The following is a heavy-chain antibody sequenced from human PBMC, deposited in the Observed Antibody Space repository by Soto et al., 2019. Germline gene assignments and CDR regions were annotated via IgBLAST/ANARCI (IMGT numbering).Heavy chain of an antibody. J-gene: IGHJ5*02. CDR2: MSYSGST. D-gene: IGHD4-17*01. Sequence: TLSLTCTVSGGSISSYDYYWSWTLQHPAKGLEWIGYMSYSGSTYYNPSLRSRVTISIDTSKNQYSLNLATVTAADTAVYFCARPFYARASRDNWFDPWGQGTLVTV. V-gene: IGHV4-31*03. CDR1: GGSISSYDYY. CDR3: ARPFYARASRDNWFDP.